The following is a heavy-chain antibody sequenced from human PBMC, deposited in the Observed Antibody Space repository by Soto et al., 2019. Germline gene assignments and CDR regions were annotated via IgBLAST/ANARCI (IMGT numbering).Heavy chain of an antibody. CDR2: ISYDGSNK. CDR1: GFTFSSYG. CDR3: AKFSRYCSGGSCYDGSYFDY. J-gene: IGHJ4*02. Sequence: GGSLRLSCAASGFTFSSYGMHWVRQAPGKGLEWVAVISYDGSNKYYADSVKGRFTISRDNSKNTLYLQMNSLRAEDTAVYYCAKFSRYCSGGSCYDGSYFDYWGQGTLVTVSS. D-gene: IGHD2-15*01. V-gene: IGHV3-30*18.